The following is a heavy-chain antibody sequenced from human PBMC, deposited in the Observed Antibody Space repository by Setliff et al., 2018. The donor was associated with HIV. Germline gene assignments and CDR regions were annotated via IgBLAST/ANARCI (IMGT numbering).Heavy chain of an antibody. Sequence: ASVKVSCKLSGHSLTVLSIHWVRQAPGEGLEWVGGFDPEDGETVYAEKFQGRVMMTEDTSTDTAYMALSSLKSEDTAMYYCATSGFYDILTGPTPGVFDIWGQGTMVTVSS. D-gene: IGHD3-9*01. CDR2: FDPEDGET. CDR1: GHSLTVLS. J-gene: IGHJ3*02. V-gene: IGHV1-24*01. CDR3: ATSGFYDILTGPTPGVFDI.